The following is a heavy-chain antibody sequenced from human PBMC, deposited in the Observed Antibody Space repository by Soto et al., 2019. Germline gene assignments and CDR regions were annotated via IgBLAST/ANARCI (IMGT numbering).Heavy chain of an antibody. Sequence: QAQLVESGGGVVQPGRSLRLSCAASGFTFSSHGMHWVRQAPGKGLEWVAVIWYDGSDKFYADSVKGRFTLSRDNFKNTLYLQMNSLRAEDTAVYYCARGPPAVVVAADACVIWGQGTMVTVSS. V-gene: IGHV3-33*01. CDR2: IWYDGSDK. CDR3: ARGPPAVVVAADACVI. D-gene: IGHD2-15*01. CDR1: GFTFSSHG. J-gene: IGHJ3*02.